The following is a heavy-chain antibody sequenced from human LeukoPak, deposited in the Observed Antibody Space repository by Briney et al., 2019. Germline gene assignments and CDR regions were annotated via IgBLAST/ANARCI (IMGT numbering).Heavy chain of an antibody. Sequence: GGSLRLSCSGAGFTFRDSAFHWVRQAPGKGLEWVAVISDDGSKRFYADSVKGRFTISRDNSRDTLYLHMQTLRPEDSAVYYCARESGIMMVGEINADNWFDPWGQGTPVTVSS. D-gene: IGHD3-16*01. CDR2: ISDDGSKR. CDR1: GFTFRDSA. J-gene: IGHJ5*02. V-gene: IGHV3-30*04. CDR3: ARESGIMMVGEINADNWFDP.